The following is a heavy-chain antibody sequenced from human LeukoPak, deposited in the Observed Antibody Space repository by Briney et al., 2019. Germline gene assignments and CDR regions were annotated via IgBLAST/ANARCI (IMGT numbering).Heavy chain of an antibody. Sequence: ASVKVSCKASGYTFTGYYMHWVRQAPGQGLEWMGWINTNTGNPTYAQGFTGRFVFSLDTSVSTAYLQISSLKAEDTAVYYCARDSYCTNGVCYLYYYYYMDVWGKGTTVTVSS. CDR2: INTNTGNP. D-gene: IGHD2-8*01. CDR3: ARDSYCTNGVCYLYYYYYMDV. V-gene: IGHV7-4-1*02. CDR1: GYTFTGYY. J-gene: IGHJ6*03.